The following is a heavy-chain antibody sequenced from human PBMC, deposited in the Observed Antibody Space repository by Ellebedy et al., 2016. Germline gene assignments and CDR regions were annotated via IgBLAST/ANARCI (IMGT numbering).Heavy chain of an antibody. CDR3: ARGKSIAARISRREYYYYYMDV. CDR1: GGSFSGYY. CDR2: INHSGST. J-gene: IGHJ6*03. D-gene: IGHD6-6*01. Sequence: SETLSLXXAVYGGSFSGYYWSWIRQPPGKGLEWIGEINHSGSTNYNPSLKSRVTISVDTSTNQFSLKLSSVTAADTAVYYCARGKSIAARISRREYYYYYMDVWGKGTTVTVSS. V-gene: IGHV4-34*01.